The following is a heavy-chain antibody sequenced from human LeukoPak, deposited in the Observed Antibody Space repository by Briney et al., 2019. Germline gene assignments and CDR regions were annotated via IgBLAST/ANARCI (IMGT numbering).Heavy chain of an antibody. V-gene: IGHV3-33*06. CDR3: AKDYADTAMVVPPDY. Sequence: GGSLRLSCAASGFTFSSYGMHWVRRAPGKGLEWVAVIWYDGSNKYYADSAKGRFTISRDSSKNTLYLQMNSLRAEDTAVYYCAKDYADTAMVVPPDYWGQGTLVTVSS. J-gene: IGHJ4*02. CDR1: GFTFSSYG. CDR2: IWYDGSNK. D-gene: IGHD5-18*01.